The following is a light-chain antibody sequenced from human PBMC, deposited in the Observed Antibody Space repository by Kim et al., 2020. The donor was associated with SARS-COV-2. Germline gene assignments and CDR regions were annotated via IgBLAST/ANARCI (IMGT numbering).Light chain of an antibody. CDR1: QAVSSA. J-gene: IGKJ5*01. CDR2: DAS. V-gene: IGKV1D-13*01. CDR3: QQFNNYPIT. Sequence: ASVGDRVTITCRASQAVSSALAWYQQKPGKAPNLLIYDASSLESGVPSRFSGSGSGTDFTLTISSLQPEDFATYYCQQFNNYPITFGQVTRLEIK.